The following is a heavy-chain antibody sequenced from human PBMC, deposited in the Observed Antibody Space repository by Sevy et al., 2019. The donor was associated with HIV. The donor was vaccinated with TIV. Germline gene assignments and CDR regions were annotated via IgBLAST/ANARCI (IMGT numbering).Heavy chain of an antibody. CDR1: GGSISSGGYY. D-gene: IGHD5-12*01. J-gene: IGHJ4*02. CDR2: IYYSGST. V-gene: IGHV4-31*03. Sequence: SETLSLTCTVSGGSISSGGYYWSWIRQHPGKGLEGIGYIYYSGSTYYNPSFKSRVTISVDTSKNQFSLKQSYGTAADTAVYYCARARRDGYNGKGQFGYWGQGTLVTVSS. CDR3: ARARRDGYNGKGQFGY.